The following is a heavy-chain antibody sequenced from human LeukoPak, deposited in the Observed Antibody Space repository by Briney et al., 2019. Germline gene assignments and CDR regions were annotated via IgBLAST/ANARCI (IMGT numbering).Heavy chain of an antibody. CDR2: ISGSGAGT. D-gene: IGHD3-22*01. CDR3: AKTFTPRYYYDTSGYPDAFDV. V-gene: IGHV3-23*01. Sequence: PGGSLRLSCAASGFMFSSYAVSGVRQAPGRGLEWVSLISGSGAGTYYADSVKGRFTISRDNSKDTLYLQMNNLGAEDTAIYCCAKTFTPRYYYDTSGYPDAFDVWGQGTMVTVSS. J-gene: IGHJ3*01. CDR1: GFMFSSYA.